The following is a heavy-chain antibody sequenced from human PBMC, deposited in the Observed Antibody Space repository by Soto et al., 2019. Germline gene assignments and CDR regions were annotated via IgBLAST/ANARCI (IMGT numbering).Heavy chain of an antibody. CDR1: GGSINSYF. CDR2: IYYNGST. V-gene: IGHV4-59*01. J-gene: IGHJ6*02. CDR3: ARVNTNYYDSSGYYPLDYYYGMDV. Sequence: SETLSLTCTVSGGSINSYFWNWIRQSPGKGLEWIGYIYYNGSTNYNPSLKSRVTISVDTSKNQFSLKLSSVTAADTAVYYCARVNTNYYDSSGYYPLDYYYGMDVWGQGTTVTVSS. D-gene: IGHD3-22*01.